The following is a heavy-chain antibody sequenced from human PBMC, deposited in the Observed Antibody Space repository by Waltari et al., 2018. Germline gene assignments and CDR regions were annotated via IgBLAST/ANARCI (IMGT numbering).Heavy chain of an antibody. CDR3: ARVYSSSWYWFDP. V-gene: IGHV1-8*03. CDR2: MNPNSGNT. D-gene: IGHD6-13*01. J-gene: IGHJ5*02. CDR1: GYTFTSYD. Sequence: QVQLVQSGAEVKKPGASVKVSCKASGYTFTSYDVNWVRQATGQGLEWMGWMNPNSGNTGYAQKFQGRVTITRNTSISTAYMELSSLRSEDTAVYCCARVYSSSWYWFDPWGQGTLVTVSS.